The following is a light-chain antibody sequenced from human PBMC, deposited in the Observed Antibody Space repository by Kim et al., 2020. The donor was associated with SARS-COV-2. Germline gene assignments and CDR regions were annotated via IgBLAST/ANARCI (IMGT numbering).Light chain of an antibody. Sequence: SYELTQPPSVSVSPGQTASITCSGDKLGDKYACWYQQKPGQSPVLVIYQDSKRTSGIPERFSGSNSGNTATLTISGTQAMDEADYYCQAWDSSTAEVVFG. J-gene: IGLJ2*01. CDR3: QAWDSSTAEVV. CDR2: QDS. V-gene: IGLV3-1*01. CDR1: KLGDKY.